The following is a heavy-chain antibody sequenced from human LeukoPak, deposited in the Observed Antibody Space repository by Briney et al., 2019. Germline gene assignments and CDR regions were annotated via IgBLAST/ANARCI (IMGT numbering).Heavy chain of an antibody. J-gene: IGHJ5*02. D-gene: IGHD3-10*01. Sequence: PVASVKVSCKASGYTFTGYYMHWVRQAPGQGLEWMGWINPNSGGTNYAQKFQGRVTMTRDTSISTAYMELSRLRSDDTAVYYCARDAITMVRGVIKSWFDPWGQGTLVTVSS. CDR3: ARDAITMVRGVIKSWFDP. V-gene: IGHV1-2*02. CDR2: INPNSGGT. CDR1: GYTFTGYY.